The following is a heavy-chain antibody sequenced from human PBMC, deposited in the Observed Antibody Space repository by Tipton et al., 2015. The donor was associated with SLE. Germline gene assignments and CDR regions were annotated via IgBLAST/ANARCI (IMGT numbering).Heavy chain of an antibody. D-gene: IGHD3-10*01. CDR1: DNAFASYG. CDR2: ISPHNGKT. J-gene: IGHJ6*02. V-gene: IGHV1-18*04. CDR3: AREVYSGSYYYYYGMDV. Sequence: QSGPEVKKPGASLKVSCRASDNAFASYGFTWVRQAPGQGLDWMGWISPHNGKTNYAQKFQGRVTMTAETSTSTVYMELRSLRSDDTAVYYCAREVYSGSYYYYYGMDVWGQGTTVTISS.